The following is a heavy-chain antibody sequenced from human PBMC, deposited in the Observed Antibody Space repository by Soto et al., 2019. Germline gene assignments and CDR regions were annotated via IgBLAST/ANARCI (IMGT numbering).Heavy chain of an antibody. D-gene: IGHD1-26*01. Sequence: GGSLRLSCAASGFTFSSYAMHWVRQAPGKGLEWVAVISYDGSNKYYADSVKGRFTISRDNSKNTLYLQMNSLRAEDTAVYYCARDSSGPLDYWGQGTLVTVSS. V-gene: IGHV3-30-3*01. J-gene: IGHJ4*02. CDR1: GFTFSSYA. CDR3: ARDSSGPLDY. CDR2: ISYDGSNK.